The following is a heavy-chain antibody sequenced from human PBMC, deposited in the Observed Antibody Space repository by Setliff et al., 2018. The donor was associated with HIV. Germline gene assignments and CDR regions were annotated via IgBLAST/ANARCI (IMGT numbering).Heavy chain of an antibody. Sequence: SETLSLTCAVYGGSFPAYFWGWIRQPPGKGLEWIGSVYYSGSTYYNPSLKSRVTISMDTSKNQFSLKLNSVTAADTAVYYCAKDRSGSYRTFDYWGPGILVTVSS. CDR2: VYYSGST. CDR3: AKDRSGSYRTFDY. CDR1: GGSFPAYF. J-gene: IGHJ4*02. D-gene: IGHD1-26*01. V-gene: IGHV4-39*07.